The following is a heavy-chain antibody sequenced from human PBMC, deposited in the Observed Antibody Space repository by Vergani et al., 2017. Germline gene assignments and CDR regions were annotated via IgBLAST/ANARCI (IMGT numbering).Heavy chain of an antibody. V-gene: IGHV1-69*06. D-gene: IGHD2-2*01. CDR3: ARVGGYCSSTSCYYSDWYFDL. CDR1: GGTFSSYA. Sequence: QVQLVQSGAEVKKPGSSVKVSCKASGGTFSSYAISWVRQAPGQGLEWMGGIIPIFGTANYAQKFQGRVTITADKSTSTAYMELSSLRSEDTAVYYCARVGGYCSSTSCYYSDWYFDLWGRGTLVTVSS. J-gene: IGHJ2*01. CDR2: IIPIFGTA.